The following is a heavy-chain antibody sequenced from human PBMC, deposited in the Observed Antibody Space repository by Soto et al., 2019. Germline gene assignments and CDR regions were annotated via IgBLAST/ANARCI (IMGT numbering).Heavy chain of an antibody. CDR1: GGSISSSNW. CDR2: IYHSGST. V-gene: IGHV4-4*02. Sequence: SETLSLTCAVSGGSISSSNWWSWVRQPPGKGLEWIGEIYHSGSTNYNPSLKSRVTISADKSISTAYLQWSSLKASDTAMYYCARHGGTTVSPPRDFDYWGQGTLVTVSS. D-gene: IGHD4-17*01. J-gene: IGHJ4*02. CDR3: ARHGGTTVSPPRDFDY.